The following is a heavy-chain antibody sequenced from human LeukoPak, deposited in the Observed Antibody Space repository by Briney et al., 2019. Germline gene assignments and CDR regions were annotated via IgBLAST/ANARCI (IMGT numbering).Heavy chain of an antibody. D-gene: IGHD3-3*01. CDR2: VSYSGST. Sequence: SETLSLTCTVSSGSISSNNYYWGWVRQPPGKGLEWIGSVSYSGSTYYNPSLRSRVTISVDTSKNQFSLKVRSVTVADTAFYYCASQSGYYKNCFDRWGQGTLVTVSS. CDR1: SGSISSNNYY. V-gene: IGHV4-39*01. CDR3: ASQSGYYKNCFDR. J-gene: IGHJ5*02.